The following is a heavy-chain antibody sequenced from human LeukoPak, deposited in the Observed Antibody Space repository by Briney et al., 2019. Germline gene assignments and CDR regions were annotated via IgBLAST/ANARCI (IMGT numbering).Heavy chain of an antibody. CDR2: INPDRGGT. CDR1: PYMFTAYN. Sequence: ASVKVSCKASPYMFTAYNIHWVRQAPGQGLEWMGWINPDRGGTNYAQKFQGRVTMTRDTSISTAYMELSGLKSDDTAVYYCARDPILPAAIGDFDYWGQGTLVTVSS. J-gene: IGHJ4*02. D-gene: IGHD2-2*02. CDR3: ARDPILPAAIGDFDY. V-gene: IGHV1-2*02.